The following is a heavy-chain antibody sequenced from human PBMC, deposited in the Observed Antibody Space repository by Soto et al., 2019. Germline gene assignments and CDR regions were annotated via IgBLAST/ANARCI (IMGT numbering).Heavy chain of an antibody. CDR1: GDAISNFY. CDR3: ARGTRALITSFFGY. J-gene: IGHJ4*02. CDR2: VHESGST. Sequence: LQESGPRLVKPSETLSLKCSVSGDAISNFYWSWIRQTPERGLEWIGCVHESGSTDYNPSLKGPATTSQDTSKSQFSLSLRSATAADTATYYCARGTRALITSFFGYWGQGIPVTVSS. D-gene: IGHD1-20*01. V-gene: IGHV4-59*03.